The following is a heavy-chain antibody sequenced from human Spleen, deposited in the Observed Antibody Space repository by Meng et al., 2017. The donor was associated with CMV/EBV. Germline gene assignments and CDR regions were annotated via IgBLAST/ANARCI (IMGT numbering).Heavy chain of an antibody. V-gene: IGHV4-38-2*02. CDR2: IYHSGIS. D-gene: IGHD3-16*01. CDR3: ARVADLGI. J-gene: IGHJ3*02. CDR1: GYSISSGYY. Sequence: SETLSLTCTVSGYSISSGYYWGWIRQPPGKGLEWIGSIYHSGISSYNPSLKSRVTISVDTSKNQFSLKLTSVTAADTAVYYCARVADLGIWGQGTMVTVSS.